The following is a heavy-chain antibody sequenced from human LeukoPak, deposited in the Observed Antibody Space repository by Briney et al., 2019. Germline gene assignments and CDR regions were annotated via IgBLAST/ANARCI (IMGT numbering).Heavy chain of an antibody. Sequence: ASVKVSCKASGYTFTGYYMHWVRQAPGQGREWMGWINPNSGGTNYAQKFQGRVTMTRDTSISKAYMELSRLRSDDTAVYYCARVRRGAVAGTDYWGQGTLVTVAS. CDR3: ARVRRGAVAGTDY. CDR2: INPNSGGT. V-gene: IGHV1-2*02. D-gene: IGHD6-19*01. J-gene: IGHJ4*02. CDR1: GYTFTGYY.